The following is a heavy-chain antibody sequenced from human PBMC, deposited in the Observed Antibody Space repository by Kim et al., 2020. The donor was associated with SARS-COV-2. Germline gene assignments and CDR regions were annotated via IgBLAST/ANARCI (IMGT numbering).Heavy chain of an antibody. CDR2: IYPGDSDT. V-gene: IGHV5-51*01. CDR1: GYSFTSYW. D-gene: IGHD6-6*01. Sequence: GESLKISCKGSGYSFTSYWIGWVRQMPGKGLEWMGIIYPGDSDTIYSPSFQGQVTISADKSISTAYLQWSSLKASDTAMYYCARHLGRYSSSSPNWFDPWGQGTLVTVSS. J-gene: IGHJ5*02. CDR3: ARHLGRYSSSSPNWFDP.